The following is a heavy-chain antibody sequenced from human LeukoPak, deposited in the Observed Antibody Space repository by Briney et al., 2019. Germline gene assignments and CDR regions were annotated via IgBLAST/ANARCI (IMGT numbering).Heavy chain of an antibody. V-gene: IGHV4-34*01. J-gene: IGHJ4*02. CDR1: GGSFSGYY. CDR3: ARKLPVAGPFDY. Sequence: SETLSLTCAVYGGSFSGYYWSWIRQPPGKGLEWIGEINHSGSTNYNPSLKSRVTISVDKSKNQFSLKLSSVTAADTAVYYCARKLPVAGPFDYWGQGTLVTVSS. D-gene: IGHD6-19*01. CDR2: INHSGST.